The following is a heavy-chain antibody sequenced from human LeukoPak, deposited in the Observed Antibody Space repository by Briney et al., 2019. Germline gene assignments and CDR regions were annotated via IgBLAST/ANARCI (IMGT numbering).Heavy chain of an antibody. Sequence: ASVKVSCKASGGTFGSYAISWVRQAPGQGLEWMGWINPNSGGTNYAQKFQGRVTMTRDMSISTAYMELSRLRSDDTAVYYCARDAHIWELSFDYWGQGTLVTVSS. J-gene: IGHJ4*02. V-gene: IGHV1-2*02. CDR1: GGTFGSYA. D-gene: IGHD1-26*01. CDR3: ARDAHIWELSFDY. CDR2: INPNSGGT.